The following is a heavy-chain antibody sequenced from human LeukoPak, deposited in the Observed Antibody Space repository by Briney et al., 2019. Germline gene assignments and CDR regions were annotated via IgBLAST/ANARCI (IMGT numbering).Heavy chain of an antibody. V-gene: IGHV1-2*02. Sequence: ASVKVSCKASGYTFTGYYMHWVRQAPGQGLEWMGWINPNSGGTNYAQKFQGRVTMTRDTSISTAYMELSRLSSDDTAVYYCARGPHIVVVPAAIHMDVWGKGTTVAVSS. J-gene: IGHJ6*03. CDR2: INPNSGGT. CDR3: ARGPHIVVVPAAIHMDV. CDR1: GYTFTGYY. D-gene: IGHD2-2*01.